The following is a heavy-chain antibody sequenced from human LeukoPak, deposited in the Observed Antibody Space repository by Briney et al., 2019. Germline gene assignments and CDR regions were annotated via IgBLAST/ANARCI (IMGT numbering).Heavy chain of an antibody. CDR3: ARHAGQWLAYYFDY. J-gene: IGHJ4*02. V-gene: IGHV1-18*01. CDR2: ISAYNGNT. D-gene: IGHD6-19*01. Sequence: ASVKVSCKASGYTFTSYGINWVRQAPGQGLEWMGWISAYNGNTNYAQKLQGRVTMTTDTSTSTAYMELRSLRSDDTAVYYCARHAGQWLAYYFDYWGQGTLVTVSS. CDR1: GYTFTSYG.